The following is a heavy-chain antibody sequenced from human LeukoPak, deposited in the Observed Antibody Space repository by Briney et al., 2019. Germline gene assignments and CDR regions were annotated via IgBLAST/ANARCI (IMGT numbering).Heavy chain of an antibody. CDR2: IKQDGSEK. J-gene: IGHJ4*02. Sequence: GGSLRLSCAASGFTFSSYWMSCVRQAPGEGLGWVANIKQDGSEKYYVDSVRGGFTIPRDNAKNSLYLQMNSLRAEDTAVYYCATSSGYDYFHSKGPTLYCFDYWGQGTLVTVSS. V-gene: IGHV3-7*01. CDR3: ATSSGYDYFHSKGPTLYCFDY. D-gene: IGHD3-22*01. CDR1: GFTFSSYW.